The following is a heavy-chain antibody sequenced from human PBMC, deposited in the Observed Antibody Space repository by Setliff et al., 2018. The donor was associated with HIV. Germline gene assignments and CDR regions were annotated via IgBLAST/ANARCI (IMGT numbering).Heavy chain of an antibody. CDR1: GGSISSSSYY. D-gene: IGHD5-18*01. V-gene: IGHV4-39*07. CDR3: ARAPGYSYSYYFDS. J-gene: IGHJ4*02. CDR2: IYYSGST. Sequence: SETLSLTCTVSGGSISSSSYYWGWIRQPPGKGLEWMANIYYSGSTFYHPSLNSRVTMSVDTSKNQFSLKLNAVTAADTAEYCCARAPGYSYSYYFDSWGQGTLVTVSS.